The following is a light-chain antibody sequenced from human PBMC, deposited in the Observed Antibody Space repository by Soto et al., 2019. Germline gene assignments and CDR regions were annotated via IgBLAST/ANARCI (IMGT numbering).Light chain of an antibody. V-gene: IGKV3-20*01. CDR3: QKYGSSPIT. Sequence: VMTQSPATLSLSPGGRATLSCRASQSISGTLAWYQQKTGQAPRLLIYGESSRATGIPDRLSGSGSGTDLNLTISSLEPEDFAVYYCQKYGSSPITCGQGTRLEIK. CDR1: QSISGT. CDR2: GES. J-gene: IGKJ5*01.